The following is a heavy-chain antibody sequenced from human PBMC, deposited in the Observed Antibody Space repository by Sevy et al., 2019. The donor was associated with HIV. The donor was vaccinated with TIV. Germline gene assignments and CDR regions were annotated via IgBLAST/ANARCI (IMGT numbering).Heavy chain of an antibody. CDR3: AKDMGSNANYYGMDV. CDR1: GFTFSSYA. J-gene: IGHJ6*02. CDR2: ISGSGGST. D-gene: IGHD3-10*01. Sequence: GGSLRLSCAASGFTFSSYAMSWVRQAPGKGLEWVSAISGSGGSTYYADSVKGRFTISRDNSKNTLYLQMNSLRAEDTAIYYCAKDMGSNANYYGMDVWGQGTTVTVSS. V-gene: IGHV3-23*01.